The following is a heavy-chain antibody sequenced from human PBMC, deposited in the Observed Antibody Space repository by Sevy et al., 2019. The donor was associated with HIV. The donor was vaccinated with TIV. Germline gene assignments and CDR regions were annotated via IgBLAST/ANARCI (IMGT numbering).Heavy chain of an antibody. V-gene: IGHV3-21*01. CDR1: GFTFSSYN. Sequence: GGSLRLSCAASGFTFSSYNMNWVRQAPGKGLEWVSSISSSSSSIYYADSVRGRFTISRDNAKNSLYLQMNSLRAEDTALYYCARVVAYCTGGTCFTGYYYGMDVWGQGTTVTVSS. J-gene: IGHJ6*02. D-gene: IGHD2-15*01. CDR2: ISSSSSSI. CDR3: ARVVAYCTGGTCFTGYYYGMDV.